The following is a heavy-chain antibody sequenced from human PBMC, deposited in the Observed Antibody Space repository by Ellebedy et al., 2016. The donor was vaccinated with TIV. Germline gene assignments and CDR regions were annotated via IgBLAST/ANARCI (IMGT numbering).Heavy chain of an antibody. J-gene: IGHJ2*01. CDR3: AKGGNGWFWYFDL. V-gene: IGHV3-23*01. CDR2: VSISGTT. D-gene: IGHD6-19*01. Sequence: GESLKISXAASGITLSNYAMSWVSQAPGKGPEWVSSVSISGTTYFADSVKGRFTISRDSSKNMLYLEMIGLRADDTALYYCAKGGNGWFWYFDLWGRGTLVSVSS. CDR1: GITLSNYA.